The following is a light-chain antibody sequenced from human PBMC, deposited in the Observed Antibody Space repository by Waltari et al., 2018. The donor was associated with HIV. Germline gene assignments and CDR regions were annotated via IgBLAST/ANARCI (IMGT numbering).Light chain of an antibody. CDR2: RDN. CDR1: SSNIGSNN. Sequence: QSVVTQSPSASGTPGQSVTISCSGSSSNIGSNNGFWYQHLPGTDPNLLVYRDNRRPSGVPDRISGARSGTSASLAISGLRSEDEAVYYCVVWDDSLSGVVFGGGTSLTVL. J-gene: IGLJ2*01. CDR3: VVWDDSLSGVV. V-gene: IGLV1-47*01.